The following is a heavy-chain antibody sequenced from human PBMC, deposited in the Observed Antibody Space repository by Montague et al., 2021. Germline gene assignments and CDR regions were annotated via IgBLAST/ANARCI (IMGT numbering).Heavy chain of an antibody. D-gene: IGHD6-13*01. J-gene: IGHJ4*02. V-gene: IGHV4-59*12. CDR3: ARGHVYDSSWFY. Sequence: SETLSLTCSVSGDSITGYYWSWIRLPPGKGLEWIGYVYSSGSTSYNPSLKSRVSISVESAKNQISLTLNSATAADTAVYYCARGHVYDSSWFYWGQGALIVVSA. CDR2: VYSSGST. CDR1: GDSITGYY.